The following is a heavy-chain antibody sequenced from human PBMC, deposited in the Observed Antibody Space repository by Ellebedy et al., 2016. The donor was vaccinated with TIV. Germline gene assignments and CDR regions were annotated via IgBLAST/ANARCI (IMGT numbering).Heavy chain of an antibody. CDR1: GGSISSNSHY. V-gene: IGHV4-39*01. CDR3: ARLPRQIPGYFYGSGTKGYYFDY. J-gene: IGHJ4*02. D-gene: IGHD3-10*01. CDR2: IFYSGST. Sequence: MPSETLSLTCTVSGGSISSNSHYWGWIRQPPGKGLEWIGNIFYSGSTYYNPSLKSRVTISVDTSKSQFSLKLSSVTAADTAVYYCARLPRQIPGYFYGSGTKGYYFDYWGQGTLVAVSS.